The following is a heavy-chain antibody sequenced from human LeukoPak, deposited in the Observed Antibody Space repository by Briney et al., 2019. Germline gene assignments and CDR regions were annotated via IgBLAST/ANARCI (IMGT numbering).Heavy chain of an antibody. CDR2: INTDGSST. D-gene: IGHD2-15*01. J-gene: IGHJ4*02. CDR3: ARENAPSSFDY. CDR1: GFTFSSYW. V-gene: IGHV3-74*01. Sequence: GGSLRLSCAASGFTFSSYWMHWVRQAPGKGLVWVSRINTDGSSTSYADSVKGRFTISRDNAKNSLYLQMNSLRAEDTAVYYCARENAPSSFDYWGQGTLVTVSS.